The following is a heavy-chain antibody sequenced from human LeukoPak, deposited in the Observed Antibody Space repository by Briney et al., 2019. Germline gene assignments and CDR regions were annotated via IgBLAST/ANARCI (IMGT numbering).Heavy chain of an antibody. CDR1: GGSINSSSYY. J-gene: IGHJ4*02. D-gene: IGHD3-10*02. Sequence: SETLSLTCTVSGGSINSSSYYWGWIRQPPGKGLEWIGSIYYSGSTYYNPSLKSRVTISVDTSKNQFSLKLSSVTAADTAVYYCALDLFGELSYWGQGTLVTVSS. CDR2: IYYSGST. V-gene: IGHV4-39*01. CDR3: ALDLFGELSY.